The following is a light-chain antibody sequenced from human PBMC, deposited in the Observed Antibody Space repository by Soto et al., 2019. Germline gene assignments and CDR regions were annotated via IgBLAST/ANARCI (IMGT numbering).Light chain of an antibody. Sequence: EIVLTHSPGTLSLSPGEGATLSCSASQSVSSSYLVWYQQKPGQAPRLLIYGVSSRATGIPDRFSGSGSGTDFTLTISRLEPEDFAVYYCQQYGGSPRITFGQGTRLEIK. CDR1: QSVSSSY. CDR3: QQYGGSPRIT. J-gene: IGKJ5*01. V-gene: IGKV3-20*01. CDR2: GVS.